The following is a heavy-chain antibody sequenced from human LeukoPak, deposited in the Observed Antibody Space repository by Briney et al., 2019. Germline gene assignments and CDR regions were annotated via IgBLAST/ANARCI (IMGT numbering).Heavy chain of an antibody. CDR1: GGSISSSSYY. Sequence: MASETLSLTCTVSGGSISSSSYYWGWIRQPPGKGLEWIGSIYYSGSTYYNPSLRSRVTISVGTSKNQFSLKLSSVTAADTAVYYCARDVAAGTDYWGQGTLVTVSS. V-gene: IGHV4-39*07. J-gene: IGHJ4*02. D-gene: IGHD6-13*01. CDR3: ARDVAAGTDY. CDR2: IYYSGST.